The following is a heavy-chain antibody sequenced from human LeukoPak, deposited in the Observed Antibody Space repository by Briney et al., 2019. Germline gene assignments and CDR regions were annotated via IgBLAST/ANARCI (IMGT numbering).Heavy chain of an antibody. CDR2: ISSSSSTI. Sequence: GGSLRLFCAASGFTFSSYSMNWVRQAPGKGLEWVSYISSSSSTIYYADSVKGRFTISRDNAKNSLYLQMNSLRAEDTAVYYCARVYSSSSSWYGDFDYWGQGTLVTVSS. D-gene: IGHD6-13*01. CDR3: ARVYSSSSSWYGDFDY. J-gene: IGHJ4*02. V-gene: IGHV3-48*01. CDR1: GFTFSSYS.